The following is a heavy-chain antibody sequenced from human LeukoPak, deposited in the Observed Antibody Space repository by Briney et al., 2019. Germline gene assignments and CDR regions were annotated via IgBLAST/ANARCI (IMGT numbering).Heavy chain of an antibody. D-gene: IGHD2-8*01. V-gene: IGHV1-18*01. CDR2: ISVYYDNV. Sequence: ASVKVSCKASGYTFTSYGISWVRQAPGQGLEWMGWISVYYDNVDYAQKLQGRVTMTTDTSTSTAYMELRSLRSDDTAVYYCARERASYCTNGVCYIRDAFDIWGQGTMVTVSS. CDR3: ARERASYCTNGVCYIRDAFDI. J-gene: IGHJ3*02. CDR1: GYTFTSYG.